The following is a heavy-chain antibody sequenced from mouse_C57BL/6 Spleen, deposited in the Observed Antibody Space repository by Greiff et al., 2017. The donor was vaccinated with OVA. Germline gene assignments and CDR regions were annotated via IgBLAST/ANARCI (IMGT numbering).Heavy chain of an antibody. CDR1: GYTFTSYW. D-gene: IGHD2-4*01. Sequence: VKLQQPGAELVKPGASVKMSCKASGYTFTSYWITWVKQRPGQGLEWIGDIYPGSGSTNYNEKFKSKATLTVDTSSSTAYMQLSSLTSEDSAVYYCARSVIYYDYDVGYWGQGTLVTVSA. CDR2: IYPGSGST. CDR3: ARSVIYYDYDVGY. V-gene: IGHV1-55*01. J-gene: IGHJ3*01.